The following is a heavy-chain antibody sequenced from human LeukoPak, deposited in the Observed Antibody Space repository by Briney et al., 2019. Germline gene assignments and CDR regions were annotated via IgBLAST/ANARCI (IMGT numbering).Heavy chain of an antibody. D-gene: IGHD2-15*01. J-gene: IGHJ4*02. V-gene: IGHV4-34*01. CDR1: GGSFSGYY. Sequence: SETLSLTCAVYGGSFSGYYWSWIRQPPGKGLEWMGEINHSGSTNYNPSLKSRVTISVDTSKNQFSLKLSSVTAADTAVYYCATGYCSGGSCYFGYWGQGTLVTVSS. CDR3: ATGYCSGGSCYFGY. CDR2: INHSGST.